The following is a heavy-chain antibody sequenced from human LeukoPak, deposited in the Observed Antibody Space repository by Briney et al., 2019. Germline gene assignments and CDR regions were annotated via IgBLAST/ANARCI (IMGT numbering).Heavy chain of an antibody. J-gene: IGHJ4*02. D-gene: IGHD6-19*01. CDR2: ISYDGSNK. CDR1: GFTFSSYG. Sequence: PGGSLRLSCAASGFTFSSYGMHWVRQAPGKGLGWVAVISYDGSNKYYADSVKGRFTISRDNSKNTLYLQMNSLRAEDTAVYYCARDSSGWQIDYWGQGTLVTVSS. V-gene: IGHV3-30*03. CDR3: ARDSSGWQIDY.